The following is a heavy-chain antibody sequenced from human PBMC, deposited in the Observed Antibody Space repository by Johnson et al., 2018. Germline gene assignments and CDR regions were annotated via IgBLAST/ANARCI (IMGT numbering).Heavy chain of an antibody. Sequence: EVQLLESGGGLVKXGGSLRLXCAASGFTFSSYSMNWVRQAPGKGLEWVSSISSSSSYIYYADSVKGRFTISRDNAKNSLYLQMTSLRAEDTAVYYCVRDRGVGAPDAFDIWGQGTMVTVSS. J-gene: IGHJ3*02. V-gene: IGHV3-21*01. CDR2: ISSSSSYI. CDR3: VRDRGVGAPDAFDI. CDR1: GFTFSSYS. D-gene: IGHD1-26*01.